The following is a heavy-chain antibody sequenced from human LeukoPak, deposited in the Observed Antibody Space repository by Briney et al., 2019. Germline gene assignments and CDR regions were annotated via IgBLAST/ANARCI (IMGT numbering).Heavy chain of an antibody. J-gene: IGHJ4*02. Sequence: GGSLRLSCAASGFTFNNYAMNWVRQAPGKGLEWVSSISGGGETTYYADSAKGRFTISRDNSQNTLYLQMNSLRAEDTARYYCARDYADYVGYFFFDYWGQRTLVTVSS. CDR2: ISGGGETT. D-gene: IGHD4-17*01. CDR3: ARDYADYVGYFFFDY. V-gene: IGHV3-23*01. CDR1: GFTFNNYA.